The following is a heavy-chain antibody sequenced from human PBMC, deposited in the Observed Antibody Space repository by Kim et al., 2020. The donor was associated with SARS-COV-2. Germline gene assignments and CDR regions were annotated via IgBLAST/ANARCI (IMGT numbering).Heavy chain of an antibody. CDR3: ARSGQFDSLDY. V-gene: IGHV3-13*01. D-gene: IGHD3-9*01. J-gene: IGHJ4*02. Sequence: YYPGSVKGRFTISRENAKNSLYLQMNSLRAGDTAVYYCARSGQFDSLDYWGQGTLVTVSS.